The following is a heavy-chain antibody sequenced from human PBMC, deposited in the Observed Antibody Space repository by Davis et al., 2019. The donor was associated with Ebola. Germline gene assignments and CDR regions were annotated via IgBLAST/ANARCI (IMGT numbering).Heavy chain of an antibody. CDR1: GFTFSSYD. J-gene: IGHJ3*02. CDR3: ARDRSGGAFDI. Sequence: PAGSLRLSCAASGFTFSSYDMHWVRQAPGKGSEWVSFIRTGSTANIYYADSVKGRFTASRDNAKNSLYLQMNGLRDEDTAVYYCARDRSGGAFDIWGQGTMVTVSS. D-gene: IGHD1-26*01. V-gene: IGHV3-48*02. CDR2: IRTGSTANI.